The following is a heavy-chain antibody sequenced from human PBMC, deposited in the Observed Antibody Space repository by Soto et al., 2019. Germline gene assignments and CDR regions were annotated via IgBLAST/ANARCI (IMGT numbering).Heavy chain of an antibody. Sequence: TETLSLTCTVSGGSISSSSYYWGWIRQPPGKGLEWIGSVYYSGGTYYNPSLESRITISVDTSNNQFSLRLSSVTAADTAVYFGARRMPAAAGTHYDYWGQGTLVTVSS. CDR2: VYYSGGT. J-gene: IGHJ4*02. CDR3: ARRMPAAAGTHYDY. V-gene: IGHV4-39*01. CDR1: GGSISSSSYY. D-gene: IGHD6-13*01.